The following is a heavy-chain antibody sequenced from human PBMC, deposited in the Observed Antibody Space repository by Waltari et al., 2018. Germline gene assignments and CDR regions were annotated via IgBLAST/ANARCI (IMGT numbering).Heavy chain of an antibody. V-gene: IGHV4-38-2*01. CDR2: IYHSGST. CDR1: GYSISSGYY. J-gene: IGHJ3*02. CDR3: ARLLEVGAFDI. Sequence: SLTCAVSGYSISSGYYWGWIRQPPGKGLEWIGSIYHSGSTYYNPSLKSRVTISVDTSKNQFSLKLSSVTAADTAVYYCARLLEVGAFDIWGQGTMVTVSS.